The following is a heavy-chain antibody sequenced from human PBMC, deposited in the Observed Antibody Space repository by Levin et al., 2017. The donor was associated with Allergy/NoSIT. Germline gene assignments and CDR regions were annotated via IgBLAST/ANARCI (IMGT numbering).Heavy chain of an antibody. CDR2: IYWDDDK. V-gene: IGHV2-5*02. Sequence: VSFPPLFPPPPPLPPHLTFSFSSPRRRALFFFFLLPPPFPSLSFLALIYWDDDKRYSPSLKSRLTITKDTSKNQVVLTMTNMDPVDTATYYCAHSGGTYYYDSSGSEVPADAFDIWGQGTMVTVSS. CDR1: FSSPRRRALF. D-gene: IGHD3-22*01. CDR3: AHSGGTYYYDSSGSEVPADAFDI. J-gene: IGHJ3*02.